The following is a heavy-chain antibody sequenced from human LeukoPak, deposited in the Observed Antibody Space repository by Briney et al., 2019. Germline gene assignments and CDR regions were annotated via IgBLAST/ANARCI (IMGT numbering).Heavy chain of an antibody. Sequence: GGSLRLSCAASGFTFSSCEMHWVRQAPGKGLEWISYISSSGSSIYYADSVKGRFTISRDNGKNSLYLQMNSLRAEDTAVYYCARVHYNTAMVDIDYWGQGTLVTVSS. D-gene: IGHD5-18*01. CDR2: ISSSGSSI. V-gene: IGHV3-48*03. CDR3: ARVHYNTAMVDIDY. CDR1: GFTFSSCE. J-gene: IGHJ4*02.